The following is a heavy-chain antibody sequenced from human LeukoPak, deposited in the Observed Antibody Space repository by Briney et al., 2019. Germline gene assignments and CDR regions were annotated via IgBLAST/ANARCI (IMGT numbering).Heavy chain of an antibody. J-gene: IGHJ4*02. D-gene: IGHD3-10*01. Sequence: SETLSLTCPVYGGSFSGYSWSWIRQPPGKGLEWIGEINHSGSTNYNPSLNSRVTISVDTSKNQFSLKLSSVTAADTAVYYCARTRYYYNSRSYGAPYYFDYWGQGTLVTVSS. V-gene: IGHV4-34*01. CDR1: GGSFSGYS. CDR3: ARTRYYYNSRSYGAPYYFDY. CDR2: INHSGST.